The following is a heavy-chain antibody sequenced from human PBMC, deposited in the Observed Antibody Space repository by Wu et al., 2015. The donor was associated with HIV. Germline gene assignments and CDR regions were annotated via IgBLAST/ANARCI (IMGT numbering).Heavy chain of an antibody. CDR1: GYTFATSG. V-gene: IGHV1-18*01. J-gene: IGHJ6*02. D-gene: IGHD4-17*01. CDR3: ARVGISSYGDHEYYYGMDV. Sequence: QIQLVQSGAEVKKPGASVKVSCKASGYTFATSGVNWLRQAPGQGLQWVGWVSAYNGNTNYAQKLQGRVTMTTDTSTSTAYMELRSLRSDDTAVYYCARVGISSYGDHEYYYGMDVWGQGTTVTVSS. CDR2: VSAYNGNT.